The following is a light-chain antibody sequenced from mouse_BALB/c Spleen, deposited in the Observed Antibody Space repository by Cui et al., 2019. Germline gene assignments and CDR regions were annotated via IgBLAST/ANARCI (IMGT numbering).Light chain of an antibody. V-gene: IGKV10-94*01. CDR3: QQGQSYPWT. CDR2: KAS. J-gene: IGKJ1*01. CDR1: QNINVW. Sequence: DIQMNQSPSSLSASLGDKITITCHASQNINVWLSWYQQKPGNIPKLLIYKASNLHTGVPSRFSGSGSGTGFTLTISSLQPEDIATYYCQQGQSYPWTFGGGTKLEIK.